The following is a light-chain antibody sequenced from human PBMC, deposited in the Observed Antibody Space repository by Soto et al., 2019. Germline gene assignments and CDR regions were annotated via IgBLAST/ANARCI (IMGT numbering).Light chain of an antibody. CDR2: GAS. V-gene: IGKV3-20*01. J-gene: IGKJ1*01. Sequence: EIVLTQSPGTLSLSPGERATLSWRASQSVSSSYLAWYQQQPGQAPRLLIYGASSRATGIPDRFSGSGSGKDFTLTISRLEPEDFAVYYCQQYGSLWTFGQGTKVDI. CDR3: QQYGSLWT. CDR1: QSVSSSY.